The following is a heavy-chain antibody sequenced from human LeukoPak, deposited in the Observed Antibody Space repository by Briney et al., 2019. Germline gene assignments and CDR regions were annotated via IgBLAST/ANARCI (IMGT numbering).Heavy chain of an antibody. CDR1: GFIFRDAW. J-gene: IGHJ4*02. V-gene: IGHV3-15*01. CDR2: IKANTEGGTA. CDR3: TTVNYSRDYFLDY. D-gene: IGHD4-17*01. Sequence: GGSLRLSCAASGFIFRDAWMSWVRQAPGKGPEWGGRIKANTEGGTADYAAPVKGRFANSRDDSQNTRYLHMNDLKIEDTGIYYCTTVNYSRDYFLDYWGQGTLLSVSS.